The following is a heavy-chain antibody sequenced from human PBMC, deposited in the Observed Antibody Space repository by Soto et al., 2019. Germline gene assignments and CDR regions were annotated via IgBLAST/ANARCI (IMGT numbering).Heavy chain of an antibody. CDR1: GGSISSGDYY. Sequence: QVQLQESGPGLVKPSQTLSLTCTVSGGSISSGDYYWSWIRQPPGKGLEWIGYIYYSGSTYYNPSLKNRVTISLDPSKNQFSLKLSSVTAADTAVYYCARDRGYDSSGYSPDAFDIWGQGTMVTVSS. V-gene: IGHV4-30-4*01. J-gene: IGHJ3*02. D-gene: IGHD3-22*01. CDR2: IYYSGST. CDR3: ARDRGYDSSGYSPDAFDI.